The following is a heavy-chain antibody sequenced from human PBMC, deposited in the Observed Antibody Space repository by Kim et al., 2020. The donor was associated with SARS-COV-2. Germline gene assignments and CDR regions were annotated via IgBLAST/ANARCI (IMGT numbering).Heavy chain of an antibody. CDR3: AKDRRSLYYFAY. CDR1: GFTFSSYG. J-gene: IGHJ4*02. Sequence: GGSLRLSCAASGFTFSSYGMHGGRWASGVGLEWVAVISYDGSNKYYADSVKGRFTISRDNSKNTLYLQMNSLRAEDTAVYYCAKDRRSLYYFAYWGQGTLVTVSS. CDR2: ISYDGSNK. V-gene: IGHV3-30*18. D-gene: IGHD6-13*01.